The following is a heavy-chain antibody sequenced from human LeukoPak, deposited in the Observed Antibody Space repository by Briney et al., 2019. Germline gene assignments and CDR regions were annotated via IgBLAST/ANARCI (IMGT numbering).Heavy chain of an antibody. CDR1: GGFVSSTNW. J-gene: IGHJ4*02. D-gene: IGHD3-3*01. V-gene: IGHV4-4*02. CDR3: AREGGFYRPLDY. Sequence: SETLSLTCGVSGGFVSSTNWWTWVRQPPGKGLEWIGEVHLDGRTNYNPSLESRLTMSVDLSENHISLKLTSVTAADTAVYYCAREGGFYRPLDYSGQGMLVTVSS. CDR2: VHLDGRT.